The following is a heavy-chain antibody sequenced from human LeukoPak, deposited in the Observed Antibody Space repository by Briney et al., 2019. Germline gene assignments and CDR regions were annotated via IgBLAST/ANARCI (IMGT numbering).Heavy chain of an antibody. D-gene: IGHD6-19*01. CDR3: ARDSGQQWDY. V-gene: IGHV3-66*01. CDR1: GFTLSSNY. J-gene: IGHJ4*02. Sequence: GGSLRLSCAASGFTLSSNYMSWVRQAPGKGLEGVSVIYSGGSTYYADSVKGRFTISRDNSKNTLYLQMNSLRAEDTAVYYCARDSGQQWDYWGQGTLVTVSS. CDR2: IYSGGST.